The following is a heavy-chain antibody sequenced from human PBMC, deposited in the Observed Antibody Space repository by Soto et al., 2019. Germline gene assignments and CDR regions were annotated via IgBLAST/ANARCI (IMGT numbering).Heavy chain of an antibody. V-gene: IGHV4-31*03. D-gene: IGHD1-1*01. Sequence: SETLSLTCTVSGGSISSGGYYWSWIRQHPGKGLEWIGYIYYSGSTYYNPSLKSRVTISVDTSKNQFSLKLISVTAADTAVYYCARENWNYNYYYGMDVWGQGTTVTVSS. CDR1: GGSISSGGYY. J-gene: IGHJ6*02. CDR2: IYYSGST. CDR3: ARENWNYNYYYGMDV.